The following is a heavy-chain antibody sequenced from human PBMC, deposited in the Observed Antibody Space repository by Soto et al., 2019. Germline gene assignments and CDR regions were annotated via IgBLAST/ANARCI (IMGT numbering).Heavy chain of an antibody. CDR1: GYTFTSYD. D-gene: IGHD4-4*01. Sequence: QVQLVQSGAEVKKPGPSVKVSCKASGYTFTSYDINWVRQATGQGLEGMGWMNPNSGNTGYAQKFQRRVTMTRNTSIDTDYMALSSLGRVATAVYYCASGVRPADIYSNSGGYSYYMDVWGKGTTLTVSS. V-gene: IGHV1-8*01. J-gene: IGHJ6*03. CDR2: MNPNSGNT. CDR3: ASGVRPADIYSNSGGYSYYMDV.